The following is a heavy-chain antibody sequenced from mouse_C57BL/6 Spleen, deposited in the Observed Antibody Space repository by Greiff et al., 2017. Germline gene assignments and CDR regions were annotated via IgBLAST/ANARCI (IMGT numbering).Heavy chain of an antibody. V-gene: IGHV1-80*01. CDR3: ARSDWDYYFDY. Sequence: QVQLKASGAELVKPGASVKISCKASGYAFSSYWMNWVKQRPGKGLEWIGQIYPGDGGTNYNGKFKGKATLTADKSSSTAYMQLSSLTSEDSAVYFWARSDWDYYFDYWGQGTTLTVSS. D-gene: IGHD4-1*01. CDR2: IYPGDGGT. CDR1: GYAFSSYW. J-gene: IGHJ2*01.